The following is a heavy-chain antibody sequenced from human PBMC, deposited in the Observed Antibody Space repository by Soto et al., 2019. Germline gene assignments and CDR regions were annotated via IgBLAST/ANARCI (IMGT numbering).Heavy chain of an antibody. CDR3: ARFDCLWAWFDP. V-gene: IGHV1-18*01. Sequence: QLQLVQSGDAVRKPGASVEVSCKASGYTFTSYGISWLRQAPGQGLAWMGWINTLNGDTLYAEKFRGGFTMTTETSLSTAYMELRNLRPDDTAVYYCARFDCLWAWFDPWGQGTLVTVSS. CDR1: GYTFTSYG. J-gene: IGHJ5*02. CDR2: INTLNGDT. D-gene: IGHD3-9*01.